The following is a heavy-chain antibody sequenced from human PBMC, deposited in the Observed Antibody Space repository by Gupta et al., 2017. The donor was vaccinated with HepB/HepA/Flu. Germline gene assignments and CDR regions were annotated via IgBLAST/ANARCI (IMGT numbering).Heavy chain of an antibody. J-gene: IGHJ4*02. CDR1: EFTFSPYA. CDR3: AKPNSGSWSRYYFDF. Sequence: EVQLLESGGALVQPGGSLRLSCAASEFTFSPYAMSWVRQAPGKGLEWVSSISGSGAGTYYADSVRGRFTISRDNSKNTLSLQMNSLRAEDTAVYYCAKPNSGSWSRYYFDFWGQGTLVTGSS. D-gene: IGHD6-13*01. V-gene: IGHV3-23*01. CDR2: ISGSGAGT.